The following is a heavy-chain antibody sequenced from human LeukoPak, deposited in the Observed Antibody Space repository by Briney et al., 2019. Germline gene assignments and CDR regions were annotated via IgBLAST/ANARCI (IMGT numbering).Heavy chain of an antibody. D-gene: IGHD1-1*01. V-gene: IGHV1-2*02. Sequence: ASVKVSCKASGYTFTGYYMHWVRQAPGQGLEWMGWINPNSGGTNYAQKFQGRVTMTRDTSISTAYMELSRLGSDDTAVYYCARGRTTGTTALGWFDPWGQGTLVTVSS. J-gene: IGHJ5*02. CDR3: ARGRTTGTTALGWFDP. CDR1: GYTFTGYY. CDR2: INPNSGGT.